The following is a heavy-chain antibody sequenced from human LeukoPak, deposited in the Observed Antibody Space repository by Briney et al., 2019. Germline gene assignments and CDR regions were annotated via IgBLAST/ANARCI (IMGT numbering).Heavy chain of an antibody. CDR2: IIPIFGTA. CDR3: ATGSNRGFWSGYGPYYYGMDV. D-gene: IGHD3-3*01. Sequence: SVKVSCKASGGTFSSYAISWVRQAPGQGLEWMGGIIPIFGTANYAQKFQGRVTMTEDTSTDTAYMELSSLRSEDTAVYYCATGSNRGFWSGYGPYYYGMDVWGQGTTVTVSS. J-gene: IGHJ6*02. CDR1: GGTFSSYA. V-gene: IGHV1-69*06.